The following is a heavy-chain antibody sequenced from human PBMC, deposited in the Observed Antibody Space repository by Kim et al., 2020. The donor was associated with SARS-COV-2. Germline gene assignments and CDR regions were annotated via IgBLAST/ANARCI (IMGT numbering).Heavy chain of an antibody. V-gene: IGHV2-5*02. J-gene: IGHJ3*02. D-gene: IGHD3-10*01. CDR2: IYWDDDQ. Sequence: SGPTLVNPTQTLTLTCTFSGFSLSTRGVGVGWIRQPPGKALEWLALIYWDDDQRYSPSLSNRLTITKDTSKNQVFLTMTNMDPVDTATYYCAHRIYGSGWDCAFDIWGQGTMVTVSS. CDR1: GFSLSTRGVG. CDR3: AHRIYGSGWDCAFDI.